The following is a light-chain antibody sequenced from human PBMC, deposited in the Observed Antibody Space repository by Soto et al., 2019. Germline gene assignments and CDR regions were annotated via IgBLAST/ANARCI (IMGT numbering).Light chain of an antibody. J-gene: IGLJ3*02. Sequence: QSALTQPASVSGSPGQSITISGTGTSSDVGGYNYVSWYQQHPGKAPKLMIYEVSNRPSGIANRFSGSKSGNTASLTISGIQDEDEADYYCSSYTSISTWVFGGGTKVTVL. CDR3: SSYTSISTWV. CDR1: SSDVGGYNY. V-gene: IGLV2-14*01. CDR2: EVS.